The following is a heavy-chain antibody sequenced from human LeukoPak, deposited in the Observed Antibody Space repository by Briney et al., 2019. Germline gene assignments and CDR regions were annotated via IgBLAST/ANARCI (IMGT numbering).Heavy chain of an antibody. D-gene: IGHD1-26*01. V-gene: IGHV4-38-2*02. Sequence: SETLSLTCTVSGYSISSGYFWGWIRQPPGKGLEWIGSLYPSGSTYYNPSLKSRVTMSVDTSKNQFSLKLSSVTAADTAVYYCARDLVGIVGASDYWGQGTLVTVSS. J-gene: IGHJ4*02. CDR3: ARDLVGIVGASDY. CDR2: LYPSGST. CDR1: GYSISSGYF.